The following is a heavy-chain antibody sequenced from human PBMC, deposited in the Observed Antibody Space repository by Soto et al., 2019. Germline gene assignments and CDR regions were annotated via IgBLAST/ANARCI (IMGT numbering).Heavy chain of an antibody. Sequence: ASGKVSCKAFGYTISIYYIHWVRQAPGPGLEWMGVINTSGGSTTYAQKFQGRVTMTRDTSTSTVFMEMNSLRVEDTAVYHCAKDSLGGGLRLGPQNYYGLDVWGQGTTATVSS. J-gene: IGHJ6*02. D-gene: IGHD3-16*01. CDR1: GYTISIYY. CDR2: INTSGGST. V-gene: IGHV1-46*01. CDR3: AKDSLGGGLRLGPQNYYGLDV.